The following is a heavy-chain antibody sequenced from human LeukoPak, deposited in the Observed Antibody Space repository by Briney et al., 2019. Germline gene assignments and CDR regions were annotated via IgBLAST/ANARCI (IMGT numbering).Heavy chain of an antibody. D-gene: IGHD6-6*01. V-gene: IGHV3-21*01. CDR1: GFTFRRYS. CDR2: ISSGSDYI. Sequence: GGSLRLSCTASGFTFRRYSFNWVRQPPGKGLEGVSTISSGSDYIYYADSVRGRFTISRDNAENSLYLQMNSLRAEDTAVYYCTRDLSLAAPQGFDYWGQGTLVTVSS. J-gene: IGHJ4*02. CDR3: TRDLSLAAPQGFDY.